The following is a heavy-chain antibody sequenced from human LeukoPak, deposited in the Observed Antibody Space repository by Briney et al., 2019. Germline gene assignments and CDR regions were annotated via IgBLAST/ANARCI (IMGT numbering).Heavy chain of an antibody. CDR3: ARLYSRVGPFDY. J-gene: IGHJ4*02. CDR1: GFTFSSYE. V-gene: IGHV3-21*05. Sequence: GSLRLSCAASGFTFSSYEMNWVRQAPGKGLEWVSYISSSSPYIYYTDSVKGRFTISRDNAKNSLYLQMNSLRAEDTAVYYCARLYSRVGPFDYWGQGTLVTVSS. D-gene: IGHD5-18*01. CDR2: ISSSSPYI.